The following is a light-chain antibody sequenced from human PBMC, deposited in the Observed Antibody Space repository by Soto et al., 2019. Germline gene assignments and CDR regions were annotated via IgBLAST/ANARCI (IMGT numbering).Light chain of an antibody. Sequence: QSVLTQPPSVSGAPGQRVTISCTGSSCNIGAGIDVHWYQKFPGTAPKLLIYANTNRPSGVPDRFSGSTSGTSASLAITGLQAEDEADYYCQSYDSSLSGPVFGGGTKLTVL. V-gene: IGLV1-40*01. CDR2: ANT. J-gene: IGLJ2*01. CDR1: SCNIGAGID. CDR3: QSYDSSLSGPV.